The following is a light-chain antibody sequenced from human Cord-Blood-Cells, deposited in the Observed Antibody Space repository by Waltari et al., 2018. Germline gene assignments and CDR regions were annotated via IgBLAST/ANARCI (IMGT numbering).Light chain of an antibody. Sequence: DIQMTQSPSSLSASVGDRVTITCRASQSISSYLNWYQQKPGKAPKLLIYAASSLQSGVPSRFSGSGSGTDFTLTISSLQPEDFATYYYQQSYSTPGITFGPGTKVDIK. CDR1: QSISSY. J-gene: IGKJ3*01. CDR2: AAS. CDR3: QQSYSTPGIT. V-gene: IGKV1-39*01.